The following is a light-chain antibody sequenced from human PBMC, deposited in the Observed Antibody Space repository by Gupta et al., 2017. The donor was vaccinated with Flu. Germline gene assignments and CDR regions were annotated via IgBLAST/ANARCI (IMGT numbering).Light chain of an antibody. CDR1: QSVSSSY. V-gene: IGKV3-20*01. Sequence: GERATLSCRASQSVSSSYLAWYQQKPGQAPRLLIYGASSRATGIPDRFSGSGSGTDFTLTISRLEPEDFAVYYCQQYGSFRTFGQGTKVEIK. CDR3: QQYGSFRT. CDR2: GAS. J-gene: IGKJ1*01.